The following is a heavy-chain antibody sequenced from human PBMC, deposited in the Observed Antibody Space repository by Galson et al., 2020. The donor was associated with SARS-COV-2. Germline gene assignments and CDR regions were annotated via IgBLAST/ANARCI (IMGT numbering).Heavy chain of an antibody. CDR2: IRYDGVNK. CDR1: GFTFRSFG. D-gene: IGHD3-10*01. Sequence: TGGSLRLSCAASGFTFRSFGMHWVRQAPGKGLEWVAVIRYDGVNKYYADSMKGRFTISRDNSKNTLYLQMSSLRVDDTAVYYCARDGVAYYPESGTSSGIDSWGQGTLVTVSS. CDR3: ARDGVAYYPESGTSSGIDS. J-gene: IGHJ4*02. V-gene: IGHV3-33*01.